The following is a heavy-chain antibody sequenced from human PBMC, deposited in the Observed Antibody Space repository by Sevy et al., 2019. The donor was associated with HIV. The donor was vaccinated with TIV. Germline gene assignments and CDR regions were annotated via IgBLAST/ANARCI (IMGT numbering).Heavy chain of an antibody. CDR2: IKLDGSEK. CDR3: ARDCNSATCLWGLDV. V-gene: IGHV3-7*03. D-gene: IGHD1-26*01. Sequence: GGSLRLSCAASGFTFNRYWMSWVRQAPGKGLQWVANIKLDGSEKYYLDSVRGRFTISRDNAKNSLYLQMNSLRAEDTAVACCARDCNSATCLWGLDVWGLGTTVTVSS. CDR1: GFTFNRYW. J-gene: IGHJ6*02.